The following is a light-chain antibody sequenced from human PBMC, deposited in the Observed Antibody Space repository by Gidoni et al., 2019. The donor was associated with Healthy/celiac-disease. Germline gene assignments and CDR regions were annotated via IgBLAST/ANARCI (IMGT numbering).Light chain of an antibody. CDR3: QQYNK. V-gene: IGKV3-15*01. Sequence: EIVMTQSPATLSVSPGERATLSCRASQSVSSNLAWYQQKPGQAPRLLIYGASTRATGIPARFSGSGSGTEFTLTISSLQSEDFAVYYCQQYNKFXQXTKVXIK. CDR1: QSVSSN. J-gene: IGKJ1*01. CDR2: GAS.